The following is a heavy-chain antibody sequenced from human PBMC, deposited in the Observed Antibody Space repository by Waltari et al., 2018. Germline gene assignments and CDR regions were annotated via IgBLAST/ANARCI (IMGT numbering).Heavy chain of an antibody. CDR1: GYTLTELS. V-gene: IGHV1-24*01. CDR3: ATDWRDYGDYTSDY. J-gene: IGHJ4*02. D-gene: IGHD4-17*01. Sequence: QVQLVQSGAEVKKPGASVKVSCKVSGYTLTELSMHWVRQAPGKGLEWMGGFDREEGETIYAQKFQGRVTMTEDTSTDTAYMELRSLRSEDTAVYYCATDWRDYGDYTSDYWGQGTLVTVSS. CDR2: FDREEGET.